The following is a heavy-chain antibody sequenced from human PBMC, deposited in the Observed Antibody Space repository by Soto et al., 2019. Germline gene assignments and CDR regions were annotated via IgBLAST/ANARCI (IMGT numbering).Heavy chain of an antibody. CDR3: ARAAAGGPFDY. D-gene: IGHD6-13*01. J-gene: IGHJ4*02. CDR2: IYSTAST. Sequence: PSETLSLTCTVSGGPITSYYWSWIRQPPGKGLEWIGYIYSTASTNYNPSLRSRVTISVDTSKNQFSLKLSSVTAADTAVYYCARAAAGGPFDYWGQGTLVTVSS. CDR1: GGPITSYY. V-gene: IGHV4-59*01.